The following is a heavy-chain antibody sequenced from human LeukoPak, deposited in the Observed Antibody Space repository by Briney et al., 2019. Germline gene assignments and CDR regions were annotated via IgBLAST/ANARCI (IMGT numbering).Heavy chain of an antibody. CDR1: GDTFSNYA. D-gene: IGHD6-13*01. J-gene: IGHJ4*02. CDR2: IIPSLGTP. Sequence: GASVKVSCRASGDTFSNYAISWVRQAPGLGLEWVGRIIPSLGTPNYAQKFQGRVTITADRSTTTAYMELSSLRFEDTAVYYCARAGSSRFSVPYYFNYWGQGTPVTVSS. V-gene: IGHV1-69*04. CDR3: ARAGSSRFSVPYYFNY.